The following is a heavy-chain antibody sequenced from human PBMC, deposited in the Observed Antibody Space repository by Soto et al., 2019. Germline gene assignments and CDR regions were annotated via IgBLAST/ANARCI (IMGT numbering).Heavy chain of an antibody. V-gene: IGHV3-49*03. Sequence: GGSLRLSCTASGFTFGDYAMSWFRQAPGKGLEWVGFIRSKAYGGTTEYAASVKGRFTISRDDSKSIAYLQMNSLKTEDTAVYYCTSGYKTWLTYNYYLYNDYWGQGTLVTVSS. CDR2: IRSKAYGGTT. J-gene: IGHJ4*02. CDR1: GFTFGDYA. CDR3: TSGYKTWLTYNYYLYNDY. D-gene: IGHD3-22*01.